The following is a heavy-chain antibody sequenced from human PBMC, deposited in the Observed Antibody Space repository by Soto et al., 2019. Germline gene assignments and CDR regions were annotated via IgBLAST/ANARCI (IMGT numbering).Heavy chain of an antibody. D-gene: IGHD2-15*01. CDR2: INAGNGNT. Sequence: QVQLVQSGAEVKKPGASVKVSCKASGYTFTSYAMHWVRQAPGQRIEWMGWINAGNGNTKYSQKFQGRVTITRDTSVSTAYMELSCLRSEYTAGYYCELFPVVVAGIDYWGQGTLVTVSS. J-gene: IGHJ4*02. CDR1: GYTFTSYA. CDR3: ELFPVVVAGIDY. V-gene: IGHV1-3*01.